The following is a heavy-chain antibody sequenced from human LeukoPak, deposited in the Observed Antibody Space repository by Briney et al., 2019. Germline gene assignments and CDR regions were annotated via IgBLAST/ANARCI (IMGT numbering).Heavy chain of an antibody. CDR3: AKRGVVIRVILVGFHKEAYYFDS. CDR1: GITLSNYG. D-gene: IGHD3-16*02. CDR2: ISGGGGGT. V-gene: IGHV3-23*01. J-gene: IGHJ4*02. Sequence: GGALRLSCAVSGITLSNYGMSWGREALGGGLGRVAGISGGGGGTNYTDTVKGRFTITSANPKSTLYLQMKSLRAEDTAVYICAKRGVVIRVILVGFHKEAYYFDSWGQGALVTVSS.